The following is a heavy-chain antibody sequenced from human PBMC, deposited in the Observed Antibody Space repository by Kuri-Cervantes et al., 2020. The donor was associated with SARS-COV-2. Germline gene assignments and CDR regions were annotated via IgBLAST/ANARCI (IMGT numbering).Heavy chain of an antibody. J-gene: IGHJ4*02. CDR1: GGSISSYY. CDR3: ARVIGLAAAGYFDY. V-gene: IGHV4-34*01. CDR2: INHSGST. Sequence: GSLRLSCTVSGGSISSYYWSWIRQPPGKGLEWIGEINHSGSTNYNPSLKSRVTISVDTSKNQFSLKLSSVTAADTAVYYCARVIGLAAAGYFDYWGQGNLVTVSS. D-gene: IGHD6-13*01.